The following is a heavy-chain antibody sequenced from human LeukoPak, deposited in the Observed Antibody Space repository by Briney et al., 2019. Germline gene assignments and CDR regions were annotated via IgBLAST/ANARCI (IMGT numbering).Heavy chain of an antibody. CDR3: ARDTGYSSGWYIGY. J-gene: IGHJ4*02. V-gene: IGHV3-30*04. D-gene: IGHD6-19*01. CDR1: GFTFSSYA. Sequence: GGSLRLSCAASGFTFSSYAMHWVRQAPGEGLEWVAVISYDGSNKYYADSVKGRFTISRDNSKNTLYLQMNSLRAEDTAVYYCARDTGYSSGWYIGYWGQGTLVTVSS. CDR2: ISYDGSNK.